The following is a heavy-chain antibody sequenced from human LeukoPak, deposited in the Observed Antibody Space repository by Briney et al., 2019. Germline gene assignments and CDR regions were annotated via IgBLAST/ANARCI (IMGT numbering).Heavy chain of an antibody. D-gene: IGHD4-23*01. CDR1: GGSVSSGSYY. J-gene: IGHJ4*02. Sequence: SETLSLTCTVSGGSVSSGSYYWSWIRQPPGKGLEWIGYIYYSGSTNYNPSLKSRVTISVDTSKNQFSLKLSSVTAADTAVYYCARTTVVAKYFDYWGQGTLVTVSS. CDR3: ARTTVVAKYFDY. CDR2: IYYSGST. V-gene: IGHV4-61*01.